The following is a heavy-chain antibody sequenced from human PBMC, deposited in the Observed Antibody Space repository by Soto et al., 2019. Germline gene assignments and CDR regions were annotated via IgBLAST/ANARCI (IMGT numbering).Heavy chain of an antibody. CDR2: ISSSSSTI. V-gene: IGHV3-48*01. CDR1: GFTFSSYS. D-gene: IGHD2-2*03. Sequence: GGSLRLSCAASGFTFSSYSMNWVRQAPGKGLEWVSYISSSSSTIYYADSVKGRFTISRDNAKNSLYLQMNSLRAEDTAVYYCARDWIGTFDYWGQGTLVTVSS. J-gene: IGHJ4*02. CDR3: ARDWIGTFDY.